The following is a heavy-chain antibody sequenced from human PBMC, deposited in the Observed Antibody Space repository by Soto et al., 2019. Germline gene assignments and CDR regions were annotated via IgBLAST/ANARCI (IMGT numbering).Heavy chain of an antibody. CDR3: AKDTGYCSSTSCPTWFDY. CDR2: ISGSGGST. CDR1: GFTFSSYA. Sequence: GGSLRLSCAASGFTFSSYAMSWVRQAPGKGLEWVSAISGSGGSTYYADSVKGRFTISRDNSKNTLYLQMNSLRAEDTAVYYCAKDTGYCSSTSCPTWFDYWGQGTLVTVSS. J-gene: IGHJ4*02. V-gene: IGHV3-23*01. D-gene: IGHD2-2*01.